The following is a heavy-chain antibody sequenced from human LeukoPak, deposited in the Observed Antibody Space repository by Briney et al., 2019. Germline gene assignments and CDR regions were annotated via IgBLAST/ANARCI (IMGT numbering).Heavy chain of an antibody. J-gene: IGHJ3*02. Sequence: QPGRSLRLSCAASGFTFSSYTMHWVRQAPGKGLEWVAVISYDGSNKYYADSVKGRFTISRDNSKNTLYLQMNSLRAEDTAVYYCARDQDALGPVHAFDIWGQGTMVTVSS. CDR2: ISYDGSNK. CDR1: GFTFSSYT. CDR3: ARDQDALGPVHAFDI. V-gene: IGHV3-30-3*01. D-gene: IGHD5-24*01.